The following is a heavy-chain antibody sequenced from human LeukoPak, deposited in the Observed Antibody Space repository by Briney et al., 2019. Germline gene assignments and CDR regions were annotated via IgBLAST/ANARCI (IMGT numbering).Heavy chain of an antibody. V-gene: IGHV1-2*06. CDR2: INPNSGDT. Sequence: ASVKVSCKASGYNFTDYYIHWVRQAPGQGLEWMGRINPNSGDTNYAQRFQGRVTMASGASISTAYMELSRLTSDDTAVYFCARDHDSSGRTDDAFDIWGQGTMVTVSS. D-gene: IGHD3-22*01. CDR3: ARDHDSSGRTDDAFDI. CDR1: GYNFTDYY. J-gene: IGHJ3*02.